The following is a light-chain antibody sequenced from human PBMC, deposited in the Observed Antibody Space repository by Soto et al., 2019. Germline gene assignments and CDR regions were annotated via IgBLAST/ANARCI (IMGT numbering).Light chain of an antibody. V-gene: IGKV3-20*01. CDR1: QSVSSSY. Sequence: DSECALYRDSLSFGGGERATLSCRASQSVSSSYLAWYQQKPGQAPRLLIYGASSRATGIPDRFSGSVSGTDFTLTISRLEPEDFAVYYCQQYGSSPSFTFGQGTRLEIK. J-gene: IGKJ5*01. CDR2: GAS. CDR3: QQYGSSPSFT.